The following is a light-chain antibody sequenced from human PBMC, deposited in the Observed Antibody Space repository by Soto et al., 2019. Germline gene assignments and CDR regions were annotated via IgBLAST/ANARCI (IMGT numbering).Light chain of an antibody. CDR1: QSVNSDY. CDR3: QQYGSSGT. CDR2: GAS. Sequence: EIVLTQSPGTLSLSPGEIATLSFSASQSVNSDYLAWYQQKPGQAPRLLIYGASNRATGIPDRFSGSGSGTDFTLTISRLEPEDFAVYYCQQYGSSGTFGQGTK. J-gene: IGKJ1*01. V-gene: IGKV3-20*01.